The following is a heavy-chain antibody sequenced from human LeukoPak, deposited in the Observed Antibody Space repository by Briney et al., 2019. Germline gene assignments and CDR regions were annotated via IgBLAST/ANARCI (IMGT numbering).Heavy chain of an antibody. J-gene: IGHJ6*02. Sequence: GRSLRLSCAASGFTFSTYGMHWVRQAPGKGLEWVAVIWYDGSIKYYADPVKGRFTFSRDNSKSTMFLQMNSLRAEDTAVYYCARIACTGGNCKPYYYYGLDVWGQGTTVTVSS. CDR1: GFTFSTYG. CDR3: ARIACTGGNCKPYYYYGLDV. V-gene: IGHV3-33*01. CDR2: IWYDGSIK. D-gene: IGHD2-8*02.